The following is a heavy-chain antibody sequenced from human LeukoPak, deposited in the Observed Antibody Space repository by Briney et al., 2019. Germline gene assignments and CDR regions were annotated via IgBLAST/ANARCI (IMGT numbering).Heavy chain of an antibody. Sequence: GESLKISCKGSGYSFTSYWIGWVRQMPGKVLEWMGIIYPGDSDTRYSPSFQGQVTISADKSISTPYLQWSSLKASDTAMYYCARQYVVGTTTVDYWGQGTLVTVSS. CDR2: IYPGDSDT. J-gene: IGHJ4*02. CDR3: ARQYVVGTTTVDY. D-gene: IGHD1-26*01. CDR1: GYSFTSYW. V-gene: IGHV5-51*01.